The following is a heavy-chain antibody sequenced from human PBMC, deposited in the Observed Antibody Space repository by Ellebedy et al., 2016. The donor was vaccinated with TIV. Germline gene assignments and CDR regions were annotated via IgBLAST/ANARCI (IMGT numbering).Heavy chain of an antibody. CDR2: ISYDGHSN. CDR1: GFTFSSYD. J-gene: IGHJ4*02. V-gene: IGHV3-30*18. D-gene: IGHD2-15*01. CDR3: AKDPVGFCASPVCFDLDD. Sequence: GESLKISCVASGFTFSSYDMFWVRQAPGKGLEWVAVISYDGHSNYYADSVKGRFTISRDNSRTTVYLQLDTLRAEETAMYYCAKDPVGFCASPVCFDLDDWGQGALVTVSS.